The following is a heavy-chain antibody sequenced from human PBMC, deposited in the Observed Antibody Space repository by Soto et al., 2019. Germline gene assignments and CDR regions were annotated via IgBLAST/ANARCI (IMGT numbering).Heavy chain of an antibody. Sequence: ARASCGDTFWISVIAGARQAKGKGLEWVSAISGSGGSTYYADSVKGRFTISRDNSKNTLYLQMNSLRAEDTAVYYFEGGDYDLWSDNWFDPWGQGTLVTVSS. V-gene: IGHV3-23*01. J-gene: IGHJ5*02. CDR1: GDTFWISV. CDR2: ISGSGGST. D-gene: IGHD3-3*01. CDR3: EGGDYDLWSDNWFDP.